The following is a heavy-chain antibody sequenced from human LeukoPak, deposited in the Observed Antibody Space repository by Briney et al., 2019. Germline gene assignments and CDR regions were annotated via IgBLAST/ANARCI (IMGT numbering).Heavy chain of an antibody. J-gene: IGHJ4*02. D-gene: IGHD2-15*01. V-gene: IGHV1-69*06. CDR3: AREYCGGGSCYSGYFFDY. Sequence: GASVKVSCKPSGGTFSNYAINWVRQAPGKGLEWMGRIIPVFRTSNHAQKFQGRVTITADKSTSTAFMELSGLRSDDTAVYYCAREYCGGGSCYSGYFFDYWGQGTLVTVSS. CDR2: IIPVFRTS. CDR1: GGTFSNYA.